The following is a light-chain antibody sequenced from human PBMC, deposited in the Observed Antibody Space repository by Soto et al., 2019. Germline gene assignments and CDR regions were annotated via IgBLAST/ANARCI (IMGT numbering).Light chain of an antibody. J-gene: IGKJ1*01. CDR2: TS. CDR3: QQSGSFPWT. CDR1: QSVSNNY. V-gene: IGKV3-20*01. Sequence: EIVFTQSPGTLSLSPGGRATLSCRASQSVSNNYLSWYQQKPGQAPRLLMFTSNRATGIPDRFSGSGSGTDFTLTISGLEPEDFAVYYCQQSGSFPWTFGQGTEVDIK.